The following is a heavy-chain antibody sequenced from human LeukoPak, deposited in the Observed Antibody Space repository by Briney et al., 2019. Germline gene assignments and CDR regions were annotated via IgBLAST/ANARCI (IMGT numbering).Heavy chain of an antibody. CDR3: AKGPVSYCSSTSCYTGSGYDHFDY. CDR1: GFTFSSYW. CDR2: IKQDGSEK. D-gene: IGHD2-2*02. Sequence: GGSLRLSCAASGFTFSSYWMSWVRQAPGKGLEWVANIKQDGSEKYYVDSVKGRFTISRDNSKNTLYLQMNSLRAEDTAVYYCAKGPVSYCSSTSCYTGSGYDHFDYWGQGTLVTVSS. J-gene: IGHJ4*02. V-gene: IGHV3-7*01.